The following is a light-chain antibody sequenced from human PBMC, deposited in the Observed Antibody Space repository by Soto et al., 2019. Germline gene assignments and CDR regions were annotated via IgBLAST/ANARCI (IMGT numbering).Light chain of an antibody. V-gene: IGKV3-20*01. CDR1: QSLSSSQ. CDR2: DAS. J-gene: IGKJ1*01. CDR3: QQYGSSPRT. Sequence: EIGLTQSPXALSLSPGERATLSCRASQSLSSSQLAWYQQKPGQAPRLLIHDASSRATGISDRFTGSGSGTDFTLTITTREPADFAGYYCQQYGSSPRTFGLGTKVDI.